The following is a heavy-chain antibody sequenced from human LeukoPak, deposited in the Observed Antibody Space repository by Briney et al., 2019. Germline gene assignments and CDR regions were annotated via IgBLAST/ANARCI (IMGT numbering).Heavy chain of an antibody. CDR3: ARGVVHDFWSGYLPDDAFDI. Sequence: AASVKVSCKASGGTFGSYAISWVRQAPGQGLEWMGRIIPIFGTANYAQKFQGRVTITTDESTSTAYMELSSLRSEDTAVYYCARGVVHDFWSGYLPDDAFDIWGQGTMVTVSS. CDR1: GGTFGSYA. J-gene: IGHJ3*02. D-gene: IGHD3-3*01. V-gene: IGHV1-69*05. CDR2: IIPIFGTA.